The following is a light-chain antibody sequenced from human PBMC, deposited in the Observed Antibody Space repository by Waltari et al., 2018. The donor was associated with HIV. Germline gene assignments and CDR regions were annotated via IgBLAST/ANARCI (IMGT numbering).Light chain of an antibody. V-gene: IGLV2-14*03. CDR3: CSYTSANSGV. CDR2: GVS. CDR1: RNDIGGYDY. Sequence: QSALTQPASVSGSPGQSITISCTGSRNDIGGYDYVSWYQQHPGKAPKLILYGVSDRPSGVSDRFSGSKSGNTASLTISGLRAEDEADYYCCSYTSANSGVFGGGTKVTVL. J-gene: IGLJ3*02.